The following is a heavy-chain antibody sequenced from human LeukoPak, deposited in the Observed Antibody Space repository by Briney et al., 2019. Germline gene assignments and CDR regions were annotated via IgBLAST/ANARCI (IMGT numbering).Heavy chain of an antibody. D-gene: IGHD3-16*01. CDR3: ARRRGDY. CDR2: IYYSGST. CDR1: GGSISSGNW. Sequence: PSETLSLTCAVSGGSISSGNWWSWIRQPPGKGLEWIGSIYYSGSTYYNPSLKSRVTISVDTSKNQFSLKLSSVTAADTAVYYCARRRGDYWGQGTLVTVSS. J-gene: IGHJ4*02. V-gene: IGHV4-39*01.